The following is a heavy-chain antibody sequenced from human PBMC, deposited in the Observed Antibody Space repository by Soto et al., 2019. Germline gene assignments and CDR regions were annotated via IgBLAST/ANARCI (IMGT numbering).Heavy chain of an antibody. CDR2: INHSGST. CDR3: ARVPTIAVAGNWGVDY. V-gene: IGHV4-34*01. CDR1: GGSFSGYY. J-gene: IGHJ4*02. D-gene: IGHD6-19*01. Sequence: SETLSLTCAVYGGSFSGYYWSWIRQPPGKGLEWIGEINHSGSTNYNPSLKSRVTISVDTSKNQFSLKLSSVTAADTAVYYCARVPTIAVAGNWGVDYWGQGTLVTVSS.